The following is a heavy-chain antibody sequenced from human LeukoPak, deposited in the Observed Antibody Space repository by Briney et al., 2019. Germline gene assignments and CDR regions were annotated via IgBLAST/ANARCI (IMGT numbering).Heavy chain of an antibody. D-gene: IGHD3-22*01. V-gene: IGHV3-48*01. CDR2: ISGSGSSI. Sequence: PGGSLRLSCAASGFTFSSNNMNWVCQAPGKGLEWLSFISGSGSSIYYADSVKGRFTISRNNAKNSLYLQMNSLRAEDTAVYYCARDGWGSGYYPNWFDSWGQGTLVTVSS. CDR3: ARDGWGSGYYPNWFDS. CDR1: GFTFSSNN. J-gene: IGHJ5*01.